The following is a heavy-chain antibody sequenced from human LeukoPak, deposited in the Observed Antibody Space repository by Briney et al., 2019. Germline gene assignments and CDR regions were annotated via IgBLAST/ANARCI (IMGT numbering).Heavy chain of an antibody. V-gene: IGHV3-21*01. J-gene: IGHJ4*02. CDR1: GFTFSSYA. D-gene: IGHD3-10*01. CDR3: ARDQSGRVWDY. Sequence: GGSLRLSCVASGFTFSSYAMSWVRQAPGKGLEWVSSISSSSSYIYYADSVKGRFTISRDNAKNSLYLQMNSLRAEDTAVYYCARDQSGRVWDYWGQGTLVTVSS. CDR2: ISSSSSYI.